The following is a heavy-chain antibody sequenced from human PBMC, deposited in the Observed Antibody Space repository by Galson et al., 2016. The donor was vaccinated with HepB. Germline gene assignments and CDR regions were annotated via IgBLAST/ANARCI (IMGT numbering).Heavy chain of an antibody. J-gene: IGHJ6*03. D-gene: IGHD4-17*01. CDR3: ARGDNPDYGDYASAYYYMDV. V-gene: IGHV4-34*01. CDR2: INHSGST. CDR1: GGSFSGYY. Sequence: SETLSLTCAVYGGSFSGYYWSWIRQPPGKGLEWIGEINHSGSTNYNPSLESRVTISVDTSKKQFSLKLTSVTAADTAVYYCARGDNPDYGDYASAYYYMDVWGKGTTVTVSS.